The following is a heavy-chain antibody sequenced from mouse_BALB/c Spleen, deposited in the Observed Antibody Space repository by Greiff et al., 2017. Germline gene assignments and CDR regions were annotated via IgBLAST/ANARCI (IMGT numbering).Heavy chain of an antibody. CDR3: ARGDYRYDGGGDY. CDR1: GFTFSSFG. J-gene: IGHJ2*01. CDR2: ISSGSSTI. V-gene: IGHV5-17*02. D-gene: IGHD2-14*01. Sequence: EVKLVESGGGLVQPGGSRKLSCAASGFTFSSFGMHWVRQAPEKGLEWVAYISSGSSTIYYADTVKGRFTISRDNPKNTLFLQMTSLRSEDTAMYYCARGDYRYDGGGDYWGQGTTLTVSS.